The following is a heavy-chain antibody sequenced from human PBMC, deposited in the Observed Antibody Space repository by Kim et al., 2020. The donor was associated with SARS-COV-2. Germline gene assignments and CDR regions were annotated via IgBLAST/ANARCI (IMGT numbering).Heavy chain of an antibody. Sequence: GGSLRLSCAASGFTFSDYYMSWIRQAPGKGLEWVSYISSSSSYTNYADSVKGRFTISRDNAKNSLYLQMNSLRAEDTAVYYCARVDLEGIAAAGPDYWGQGTLVTVSS. CDR3: ARVDLEGIAAAGPDY. V-gene: IGHV3-11*06. D-gene: IGHD6-13*01. J-gene: IGHJ4*02. CDR2: ISSSSSYT. CDR1: GFTFSDYY.